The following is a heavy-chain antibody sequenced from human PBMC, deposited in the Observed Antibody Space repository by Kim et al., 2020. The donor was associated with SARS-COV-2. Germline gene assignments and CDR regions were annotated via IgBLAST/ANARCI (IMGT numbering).Heavy chain of an antibody. V-gene: IGHV3-7*03. J-gene: IGHJ5*01. D-gene: IGHD3-10*01. CDR3: AKDFNHMVRGESWFDS. CDR1: GFTFSNSW. Sequence: GGSLRLSCAASGFTFSNSWMSWVRQAPGKALEWMANINQDGSDKYYVDSVKGRFTIARNNAKNSLSLQMDSLRAEDTAVYYCAKDFNHMVRGESWFDSWGQRTLDTVSS. CDR2: INQDGSDK.